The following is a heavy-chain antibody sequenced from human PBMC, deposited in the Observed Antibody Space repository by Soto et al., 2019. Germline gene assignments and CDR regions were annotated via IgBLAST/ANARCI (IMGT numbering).Heavy chain of an antibody. CDR3: ARDRELAAAGTGYNWFDP. J-gene: IGHJ5*02. CDR1: GGSISSYY. CDR2: IYYSGST. D-gene: IGHD6-13*01. V-gene: IGHV4-59*01. Sequence: TSETLSLTCTVSGGSISSYYWSWIRQPPGKGLEWIGYIYYSGSTNYNPSLKSRVTISVDTSKNQFSLKLSSVTAADTAVYYCARDRELAAAGTGYNWFDPWGQGTLVTVSS.